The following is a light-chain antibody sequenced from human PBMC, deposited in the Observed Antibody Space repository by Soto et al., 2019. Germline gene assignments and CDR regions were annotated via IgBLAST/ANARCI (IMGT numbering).Light chain of an antibody. J-gene: IGLJ2*01. Sequence: QAVVTQSPSASASLGASVKLTCNLRSGHSSYAIAWHQQQPEKGPRYLMKLSSDGSHSKGDGIPDRFSGSSSGAERYLTISSLQSEDEADYYCQTWDTGARVVFGGGTQLTVL. CDR1: SGHSSYA. CDR2: LSSDGSH. CDR3: QTWDTGARVV. V-gene: IGLV4-69*01.